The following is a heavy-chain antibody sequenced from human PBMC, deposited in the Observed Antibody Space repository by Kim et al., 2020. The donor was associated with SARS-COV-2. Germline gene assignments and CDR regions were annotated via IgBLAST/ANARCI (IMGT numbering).Heavy chain of an antibody. CDR2: INPNSGGT. D-gene: IGHD3-10*01. Sequence: ASVKVSCKASGYTFTGYYMHWVRQAPGQGLEWMGWINPNSGGTNYAQKFQGRVTMTRDTSISTAYMELSRLRSDDTAVYYCARGQGWFGQDQGWDYWGQGTLVTVSS. J-gene: IGHJ4*02. CDR3: ARGQGWFGQDQGWDY. CDR1: GYTFTGYY. V-gene: IGHV1-2*02.